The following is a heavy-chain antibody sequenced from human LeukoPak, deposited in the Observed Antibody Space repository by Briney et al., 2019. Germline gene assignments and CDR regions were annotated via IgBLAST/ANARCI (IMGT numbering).Heavy chain of an antibody. Sequence: ASVKVSCKTSGYTFTGYYMHWVRQAPGQGLEWMGWINPNSGGTNYAQEFQGRVTMTRDTSISTAYMELSRLRSDDTAVYYCARDVEYRDIVVVPAAVDYWGQGTLVTVSS. D-gene: IGHD2-2*01. V-gene: IGHV1-2*02. J-gene: IGHJ4*02. CDR1: GYTFTGYY. CDR2: INPNSGGT. CDR3: ARDVEYRDIVVVPAAVDY.